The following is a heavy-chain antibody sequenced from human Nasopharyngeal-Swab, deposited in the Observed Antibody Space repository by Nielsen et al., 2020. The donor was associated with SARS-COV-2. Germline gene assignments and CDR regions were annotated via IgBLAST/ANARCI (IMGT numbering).Heavy chain of an antibody. V-gene: IGHV3-23*01. CDR1: GFPFSISA. Sequence: ESLKISCAASGFPFSISAMTWVRQAPGKGLEWVSTISGSGDTYYTDAVKGRFTVYRDNSKHTLSLQMNSLTAEDTAIYYCAKVGGYYLNSFESWGQGALVSVSA. J-gene: IGHJ4*02. CDR2: ISGSGDT. D-gene: IGHD3-22*01. CDR3: AKVGGYYLNSFES.